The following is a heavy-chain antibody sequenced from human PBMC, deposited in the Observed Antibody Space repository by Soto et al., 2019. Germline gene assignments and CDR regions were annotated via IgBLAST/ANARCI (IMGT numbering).Heavy chain of an antibody. V-gene: IGHV1-69*01. J-gene: IGHJ1*01. CDR1: GGTFNTHG. CDR3: ALGGQVNDYF. Sequence: VQLVQSGAEVQKPGSSLKVSCEASGGTFNTHGISWVRQAPGQGLEWMGGIIPVFERTSYARRFQGRVTIGAYESTSTPQIEPLRLRSRGSAESSAALGGQVNDYF. CDR2: IIPVFERT. D-gene: IGHD1-26*01.